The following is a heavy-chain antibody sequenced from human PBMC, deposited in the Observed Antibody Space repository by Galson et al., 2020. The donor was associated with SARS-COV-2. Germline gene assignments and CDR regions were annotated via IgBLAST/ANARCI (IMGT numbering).Heavy chain of an antibody. Sequence: SVKVSCKASGGTFSSYAISWVRQAPGQGLEWMGGIIPIFGTANYAQKFQGRVTITADESTSTAYMELSSLRSEDTAVYYCAREEPAVRGFLEWSGPSSDAFDIWGQGTMVTVSS. D-gene: IGHD3-3*01. J-gene: IGHJ3*02. CDR2: IIPIFGTA. V-gene: IGHV1-69*13. CDR1: GGTFSSYA. CDR3: AREEPAVRGFLEWSGPSSDAFDI.